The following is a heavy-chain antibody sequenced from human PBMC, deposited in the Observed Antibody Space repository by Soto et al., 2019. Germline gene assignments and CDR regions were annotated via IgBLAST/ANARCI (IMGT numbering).Heavy chain of an antibody. CDR1: GFTVNSHA. D-gene: IGHD2-8*01. Sequence: GGSLRLSCAASGFTVNSHAMSWVRQAPGKGLEWVASISGSGDGTYYADSVKGRFTISRDSSSSTLYLQMNNLRGEDTAVYFCTKSRRGILMVYGFGGMDVWGHGTT. V-gene: IGHV3-23*01. J-gene: IGHJ6*02. CDR2: ISGSGDGT. CDR3: TKSRRGILMVYGFGGMDV.